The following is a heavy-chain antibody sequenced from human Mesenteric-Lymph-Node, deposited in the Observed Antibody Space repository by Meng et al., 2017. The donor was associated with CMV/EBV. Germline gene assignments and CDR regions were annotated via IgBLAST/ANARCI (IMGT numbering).Heavy chain of an antibody. CDR2: ISYDGSNK. CDR1: GFTFSSYA. D-gene: IGHD5-12*01. V-gene: IGHV3-30*04. Sequence: GGSLGLSCAASGFTFSSYAMHWVRQAPGKGLEWVAVISYDGSNKYYADSVKGRFTISRDNSKNTLYLQMNSLRAEDTAVYYCARGPGYSGYDPIDYWGQGTLVTVSS. CDR3: ARGPGYSGYDPIDY. J-gene: IGHJ4*02.